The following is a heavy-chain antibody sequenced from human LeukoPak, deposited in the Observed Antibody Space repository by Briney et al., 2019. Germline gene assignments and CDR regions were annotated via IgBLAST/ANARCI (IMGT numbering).Heavy chain of an antibody. CDR1: GFTFSSYE. V-gene: IGHV3-48*03. J-gene: IGHJ4*02. CDR3: AVATIKDYFDY. D-gene: IGHD5-24*01. Sequence: QPGGSLRLSCAASGFTFSSYEMNWVRQAPGKGLEWVSYISSSGSTIYYADSVKGRFTISRDNAQNSLYLQMNSLRAEDTAVYYCAVATIKDYFDYWGQGTLVTVSS. CDR2: ISSSGSTI.